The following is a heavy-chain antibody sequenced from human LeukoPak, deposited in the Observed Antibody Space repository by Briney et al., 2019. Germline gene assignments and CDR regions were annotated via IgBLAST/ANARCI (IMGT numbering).Heavy chain of an antibody. Sequence: SETLSLTCTVSGGSVSSGSYYWSWIRQPPGKGLEWIGYIYYSGGTNYNPSLKSRVTISVDTSKNQFSLKLSSVTAADTAVYYCARDGSDYYDSSGYLRLFDYWGQGTLVTVSS. CDR1: GGSVSSGSYY. J-gene: IGHJ4*02. CDR2: IYYSGGT. D-gene: IGHD3-22*01. CDR3: ARDGSDYYDSSGYLRLFDY. V-gene: IGHV4-61*01.